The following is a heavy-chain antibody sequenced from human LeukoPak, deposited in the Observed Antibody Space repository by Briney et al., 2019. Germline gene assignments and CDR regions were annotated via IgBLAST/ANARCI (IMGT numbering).Heavy chain of an antibody. Sequence: ASVKVSCKASGYTFTSYGISWVRQAPGQGLEWMGWISAYNGNTNYAQKLQGRVTMTTDTSTSTAYMELRSLRSDDTAVYYCARTEGYCSSTSCYDGGEYMDVWGKGTTVTISS. CDR1: GYTFTSYG. CDR2: ISAYNGNT. D-gene: IGHD2-2*01. J-gene: IGHJ6*03. CDR3: ARTEGYCSSTSCYDGGEYMDV. V-gene: IGHV1-18*01.